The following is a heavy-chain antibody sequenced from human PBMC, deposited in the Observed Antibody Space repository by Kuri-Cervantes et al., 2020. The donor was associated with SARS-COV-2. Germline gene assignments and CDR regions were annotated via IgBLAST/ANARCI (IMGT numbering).Heavy chain of an antibody. V-gene: IGHV3-23*01. D-gene: IGHD2-15*01. Sequence: GESLKISCAASGFTFSSYAMNWVRQAPGKGLEWVSTISGSGGTTFYADSVKGRFTISRDNSKNTLYLQMNSLRAEDTAVYYCAKDQNLDVVVVTAAWGQGSLVTVSS. CDR3: AKDQNLDVVVVTAA. CDR2: ISGSGGTT. J-gene: IGHJ5*02. CDR1: GFTFSSYA.